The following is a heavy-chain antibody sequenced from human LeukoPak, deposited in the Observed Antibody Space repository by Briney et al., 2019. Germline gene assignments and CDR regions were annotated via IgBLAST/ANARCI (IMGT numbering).Heavy chain of an antibody. D-gene: IGHD1-26*01. J-gene: IGHJ3*02. CDR3: ARPYSGSYLDAFDI. CDR1: GYTFTSYD. CDR2: MNPNSGNT. V-gene: IGHV1-8*01. Sequence: ASVKVSCKASGYTFTSYDINWVRQAAGQGLEGMGWMNPNSGNTGYAQKFQGRVTMTRNTSISTAYMELSSLRSEDTAVYYCARPYSGSYLDAFDIWGQGTMVTVSS.